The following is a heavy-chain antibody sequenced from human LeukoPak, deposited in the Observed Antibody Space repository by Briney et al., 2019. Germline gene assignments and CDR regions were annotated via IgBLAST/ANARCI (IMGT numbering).Heavy chain of an antibody. CDR1: GFTVSSNY. Sequence: GRSLRLSCAASGFTVSSNYMSWVRQAPGKGLEWVSVIYSGGSTYYADSVKGRFTISRDNSKNTLYLQMNSLRAEDTAVYYCARGGYGDYDYVWGSYKYFDYWGQGTLVTVSS. J-gene: IGHJ4*02. V-gene: IGHV3-66*01. CDR3: ARGGYGDYDYVWGSYKYFDY. D-gene: IGHD3-16*01. CDR2: IYSGGST.